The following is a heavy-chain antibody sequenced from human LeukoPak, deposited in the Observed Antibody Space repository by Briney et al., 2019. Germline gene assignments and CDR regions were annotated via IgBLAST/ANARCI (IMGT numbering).Heavy chain of an antibody. CDR1: GYTFTSCA. Sequence: ASVKVSCKASGYTFTSCAMHWVRQAPGQRLEWMGWINAGDGNTKYSQKFQGRVTMTRDTSTSTVYMELSSLRSEDTAVYYCARDLYPVDTAMVIPDYWGQGTLVTVSS. J-gene: IGHJ4*02. V-gene: IGHV1-3*01. CDR2: INAGDGNT. D-gene: IGHD5-18*01. CDR3: ARDLYPVDTAMVIPDY.